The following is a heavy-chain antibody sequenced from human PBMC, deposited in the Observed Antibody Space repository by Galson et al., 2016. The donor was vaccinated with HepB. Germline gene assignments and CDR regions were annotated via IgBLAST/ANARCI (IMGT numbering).Heavy chain of an antibody. J-gene: IGHJ6*02. V-gene: IGHV3-48*04. D-gene: IGHD3-10*01. Sequence: SLRLSCAASGFTFSTYSMNWVRQSPGKGLEWIAYIDGESGIILYADSVKGRFIISRDNAENSLHLQMNTLRGEDAAVYYCARGGFNHGLDVWGQGTTVTVSS. CDR1: GFTFSTYS. CDR2: IDGESGII. CDR3: ARGGFNHGLDV.